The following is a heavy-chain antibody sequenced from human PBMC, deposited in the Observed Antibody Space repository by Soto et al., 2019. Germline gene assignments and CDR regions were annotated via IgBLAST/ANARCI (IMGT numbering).Heavy chain of an antibody. J-gene: IGHJ6*02. V-gene: IGHV3-30*18. CDR3: AKAQFYHYYGMDV. Sequence: QVQLVESGGGVVQPGRSLRLSCAASGFTFSTYGMHWVRQAPGKGLEWVTVISDDGSYKYYADSVKGRFTISRDNSKNALFLQMNGLRAEDTAVYYCAKAQFYHYYGMDVGGQGTTVTVAS. CDR2: ISDDGSYK. CDR1: GFTFSTYG.